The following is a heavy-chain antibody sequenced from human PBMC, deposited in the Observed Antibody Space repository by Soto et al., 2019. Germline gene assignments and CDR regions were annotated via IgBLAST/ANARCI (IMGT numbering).Heavy chain of an antibody. J-gene: IGHJ4*02. V-gene: IGHV3-11*01. Sequence: LXLSCAASVFTLSDYSMIWIRQAPGKGLEWVSYIDSSGDTIYYADSVKGRFAISRDNAKNSLFLQMYSLRAQDTATYYCARESYYYEGGGPSDHWGQGVLVTGSS. D-gene: IGHD3-22*01. CDR3: ARESYYYEGGGPSDH. CDR1: VFTLSDYS. CDR2: IDSSGDTI.